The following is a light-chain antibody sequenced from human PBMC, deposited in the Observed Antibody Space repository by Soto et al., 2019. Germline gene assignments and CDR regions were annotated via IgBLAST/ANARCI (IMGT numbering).Light chain of an antibody. CDR3: QQYNNWPPIT. J-gene: IGKJ3*01. CDR2: AES. CDR1: QSVSGN. Sequence: EIVMTQSPATLSVSPGERATLSCRASQSVSGNLAWYQQKPGQAPRLLIYAESTRATGIPARFSGSGSGTEFPLTISRLQSEDFAVYYCQQYNNWPPITFGPGTKVDI. V-gene: IGKV3-15*01.